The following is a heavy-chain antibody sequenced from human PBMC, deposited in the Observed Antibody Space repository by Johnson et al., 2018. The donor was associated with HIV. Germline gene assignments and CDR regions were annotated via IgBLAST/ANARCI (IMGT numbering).Heavy chain of an antibody. CDR1: GFTFSSYG. D-gene: IGHD5-18*01. CDR3: ALDGRRGYSYDWGHDAFDF. Sequence: VQLVESGGGVVQPGRSLRLSCAASGFTFSSYGMHWVRQAPGEGLEWVSAISGSGGSTYYADSVKGRFTISRDNSKNTLYLQMNSLRAEDTAVYYCALDGRRGYSYDWGHDAFDFWGQGTVVTVSS. CDR2: ISGSGGST. V-gene: IGHV3-23*04. J-gene: IGHJ3*01.